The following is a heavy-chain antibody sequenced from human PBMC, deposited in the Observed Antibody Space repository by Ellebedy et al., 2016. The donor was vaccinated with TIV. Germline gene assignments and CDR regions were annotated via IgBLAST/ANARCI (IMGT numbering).Heavy chain of an antibody. Sequence: PGGSLRLSCAASGFTFSDYSMHWVRQTPGKGLEWVAVISYDGSNKESAESVKGRFTISRDNSKNTVYLQMDSMTPEDTAVYYCARGSRGYRSSGWFFGYWGQGTLVTVSS. CDR1: GFTFSDYS. CDR2: ISYDGSNK. CDR3: ARGSRGYRSSGWFFGY. V-gene: IGHV3-30*04. D-gene: IGHD2-2*01. J-gene: IGHJ4*02.